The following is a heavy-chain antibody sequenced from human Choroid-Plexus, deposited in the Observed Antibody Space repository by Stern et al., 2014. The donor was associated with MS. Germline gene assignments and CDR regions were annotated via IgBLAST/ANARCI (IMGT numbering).Heavy chain of an antibody. D-gene: IGHD2/OR15-2a*01. CDR2: VSYDGSNQ. V-gene: IGHV3-30*18. CDR3: AKDRQYLTYFFDH. Sequence: VQLVESGGGVVQPGGPLRLSCVASGFTFGSCAMHWVRQAPGKGLEWVAGVSYDGSNQYYADSVKGRFTISRDNSQNTLYMQMSSLRPEDTAVYYCAKDRQYLTYFFDHWGQGSLVTVSS. J-gene: IGHJ5*02. CDR1: GFTFGSCA.